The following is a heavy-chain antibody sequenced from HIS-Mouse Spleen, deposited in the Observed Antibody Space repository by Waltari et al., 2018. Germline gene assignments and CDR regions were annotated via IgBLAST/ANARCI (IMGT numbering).Heavy chain of an antibody. CDR1: GFTFSSYG. CDR3: AKDKHHAFDY. CDR2: ISYDGSNK. J-gene: IGHJ4*02. V-gene: IGHV3-30*18. Sequence: QVQLVESGGGVVQPGRSLRLSCAASGFTFSSYGMHWVRQAPGEGLEWVAVISYDGSNKYYAASVKARFTISRDNSKNTLYLQMNSLRAEDTAVYYCAKDKHHAFDYWGQGTLVTVSS.